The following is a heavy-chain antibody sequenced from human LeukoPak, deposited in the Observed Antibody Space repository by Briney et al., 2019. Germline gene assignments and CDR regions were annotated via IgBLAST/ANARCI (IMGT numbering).Heavy chain of an antibody. J-gene: IGHJ4*02. V-gene: IGHV3-48*03. D-gene: IGHD5-24*01. Sequence: PGGSLRLSCAASGFTFSSYEMNWVRQAPGKGLEWVSYISSSGSTIYYADSVKGQFTISRDNAKNSLYLQMNSLRAEDTAVYYCARDGDGYNWGYYFDYWGQGTLVTVSS. CDR3: ARDGDGYNWGYYFDY. CDR1: GFTFSSYE. CDR2: ISSSGSTI.